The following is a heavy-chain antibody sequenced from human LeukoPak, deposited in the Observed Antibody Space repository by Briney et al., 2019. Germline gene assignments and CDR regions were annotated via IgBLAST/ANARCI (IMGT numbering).Heavy chain of an antibody. CDR3: ARFQSAAFDY. CDR1: GFTFSSYA. Sequence: GGPLRLSCAASGFTFSSYAMSWVRQAPGKGLEWVATSSGGGGSTYYADSVKGRFTISRDNSKNTLFLQLSSLRAEDTAVYYCARFQSAAFDYWGQGALVTVSS. V-gene: IGHV3-23*01. J-gene: IGHJ4*02. CDR2: SSGGGGST. D-gene: IGHD3-3*01.